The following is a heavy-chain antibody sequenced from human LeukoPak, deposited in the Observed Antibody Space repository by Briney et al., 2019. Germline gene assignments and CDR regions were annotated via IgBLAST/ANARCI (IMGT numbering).Heavy chain of an antibody. CDR3: AKDRKSRLFCTNGICYDAFDI. CDR1: GFTFDDYA. V-gene: IGHV3-9*03. J-gene: IGHJ3*02. Sequence: GRSLRLSCAASGFTFDDYAMHRVRQAPGKGLEWVSGISWNSGSIGYADSVKGRFTISRDNAKNSLYLQMNSLRAEDMALYYCAKDRKSRLFCTNGICYDAFDIWGQGTMVTVSS. D-gene: IGHD2-8*01. CDR2: ISWNSGSI.